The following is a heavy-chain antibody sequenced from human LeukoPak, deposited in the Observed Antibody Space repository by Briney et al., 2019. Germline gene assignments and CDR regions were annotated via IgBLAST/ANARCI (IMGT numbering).Heavy chain of an antibody. CDR1: GGSISSSSYY. V-gene: IGHV4-39*01. CDR3: ARHYYDSSGSAYYFDY. Sequence: PSETLSLTCTVSGGSISSSSYYWGWIRQPPGKGLEWIGSIYYSGSTYYNPSLKSRVTMSVDTSKNQFSLRLSSVTAADTAVYSCARHYYDSSGSAYYFDYWGQGTLVTVSS. D-gene: IGHD3-22*01. J-gene: IGHJ4*02. CDR2: IYYSGST.